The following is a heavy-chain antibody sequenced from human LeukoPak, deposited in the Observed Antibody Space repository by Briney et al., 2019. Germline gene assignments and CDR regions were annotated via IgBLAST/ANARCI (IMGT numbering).Heavy chain of an antibody. CDR1: GGSISSSSYY. Sequence: SETLSLTCTVSGGSISSSSYYWGWIRQPPGKGLEWTGSIYYSGSTYYNPSFKSRVTISVDTSKNQFSLKLSSVTAADTAVYYCARVGTTLYFDYWGQGTLDTVSS. CDR3: ARVGTTLYFDY. CDR2: IYYSGST. D-gene: IGHD1-7*01. J-gene: IGHJ4*02. V-gene: IGHV4-39*07.